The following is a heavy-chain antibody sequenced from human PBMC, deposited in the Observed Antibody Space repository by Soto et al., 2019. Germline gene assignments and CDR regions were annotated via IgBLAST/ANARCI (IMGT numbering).Heavy chain of an antibody. D-gene: IGHD5-18*01. CDR2: IYYSGST. J-gene: IGHJ4*02. CDR1: GGSISSYY. Sequence: SETLSLTCTVSGGSISSYYWSWIRQPPGKGLEWIGYIYYSGSTNYNPSLKSRVTISVDTSKNQFSLKLSSVTAADTAVYYCARGGDIWVGDFDYWGQGTLVTVSS. V-gene: IGHV4-59*01. CDR3: ARGGDIWVGDFDY.